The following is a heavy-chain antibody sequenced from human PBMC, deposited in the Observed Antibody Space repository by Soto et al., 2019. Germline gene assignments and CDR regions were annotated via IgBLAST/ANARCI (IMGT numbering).Heavy chain of an antibody. Sequence: EVQLVESGGGLVQPGGSLKLSCAASGFTFSGSAMHWVRQASGKGLEWVGRIRSKANSYATAYAASVKGRFTISRDDSKNTAYLQMNSLKTEDTAGYYCTFVVPAATATGIAAAETEYWGQGTLVTVSS. V-gene: IGHV3-73*02. CDR3: TFVVPAATATGIAAAETEY. CDR2: IRSKANSYAT. CDR1: GFTFSGSA. J-gene: IGHJ4*02. D-gene: IGHD6-13*01.